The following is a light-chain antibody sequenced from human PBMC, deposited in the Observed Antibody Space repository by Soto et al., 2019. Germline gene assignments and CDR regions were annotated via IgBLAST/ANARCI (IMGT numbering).Light chain of an antibody. CDR1: SSNIGAGYD. CDR3: PSYDSSLTGYYV. J-gene: IGLJ1*01. V-gene: IGLV1-40*01. CDR2: GNS. Sequence: SVLTQPPSVSGAPGQRVTISCTGSSSNIGAGYDVHWYQQLPGTAPKLLIYGNSNRPSGVPDRFSGSKSGTSASLAITGLQAEDEADYYCPSYDSSLTGYYVFGPGTKVTVL.